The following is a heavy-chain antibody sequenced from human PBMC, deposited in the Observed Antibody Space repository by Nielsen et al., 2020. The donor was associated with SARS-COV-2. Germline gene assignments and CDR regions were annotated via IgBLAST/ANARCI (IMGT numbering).Heavy chain of an antibody. CDR3: ARGPGPPDY. J-gene: IGHJ4*02. Sequence: ASVKVSCKASGYSFSARHPMNWFRQAPGQGPEWMGWITGDTGVPSNALAFTGRFVLSLDTSVNTAYLQINSLTTEDTAVYYCARGPGPPDYWGQGTLVIVSS. CDR1: GYSFSARHP. V-gene: IGHV7-4-1*02. CDR2: ITGDTGVP.